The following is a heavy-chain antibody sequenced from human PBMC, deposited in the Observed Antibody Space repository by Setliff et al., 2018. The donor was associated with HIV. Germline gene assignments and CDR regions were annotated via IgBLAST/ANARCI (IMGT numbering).Heavy chain of an antibody. CDR1: GGSFSDNY. CDR2: INHSGRT. Sequence: PSETLSLTCAVYGGSFSDNYWSWIRQSPGKGLEWIGEINHSGRTKYSPSLRSRVSISVDTSKTQFSLKLSSVTAADTAVYYCARVGSTYWYSIFRNYYYHMDVWGKGTTVTVS. V-gene: IGHV4-34*01. D-gene: IGHD2-15*01. J-gene: IGHJ6*03. CDR3: ARVGSTYWYSIFRNYYYHMDV.